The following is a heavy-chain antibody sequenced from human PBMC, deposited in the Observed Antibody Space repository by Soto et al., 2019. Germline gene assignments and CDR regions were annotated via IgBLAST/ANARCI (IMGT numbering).Heavy chain of an antibody. V-gene: IGHV4-59*01. J-gene: IGHJ5*02. D-gene: IGHD6-13*01. Sequence: AETLSLTFTVSVCSISSYDWTWIRPPTGKGLEWIGYISYIGRTNYNPSLKSRVTISIDTSRNHFSLKLSSVTAADTAVYYCPRAASAGTRNWFDPWGQGTLVTSPQ. CDR3: PRAASAGTRNWFDP. CDR2: ISYIGRT. CDR1: VCSISSYD.